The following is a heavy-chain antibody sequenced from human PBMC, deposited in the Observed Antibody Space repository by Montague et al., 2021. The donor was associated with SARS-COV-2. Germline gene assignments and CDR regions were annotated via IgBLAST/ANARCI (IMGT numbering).Heavy chain of an antibody. CDR3: ASALGYCSSTSCYSVYGIDV. J-gene: IGHJ6*02. CDR1: GGSISSSSYY. V-gene: IGHV4-39*01. D-gene: IGHD2-2*01. CDR2: IYYSGST. Sequence: SETLSLTCTVSGGSISSSSYYWGWIRQPPGKGLEWIGSIYYSGSTYYNPSLKSRVTISVDTSKIQFSLKLSSVTAADTAVYYCASALGYCSSTSCYSVYGIDVWGQGTPVTVSS.